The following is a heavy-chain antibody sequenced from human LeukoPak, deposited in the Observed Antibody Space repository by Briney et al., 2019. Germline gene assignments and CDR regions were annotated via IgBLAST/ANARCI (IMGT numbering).Heavy chain of an antibody. J-gene: IGHJ3*02. Sequence: PGGSLGLSCAASGFTFDSYGMNWVRQAPGKGLEWVSGISGSGVYTYYADSVKGRFTISRDNSKNTLYLVMNSLRVDDTAVYYCAKAVDLATISVDIWGQGTMVTVSS. CDR2: ISGSGVYT. CDR3: AKAVDLATISVDI. V-gene: IGHV3-23*01. D-gene: IGHD5-24*01. CDR1: GFTFDSYG.